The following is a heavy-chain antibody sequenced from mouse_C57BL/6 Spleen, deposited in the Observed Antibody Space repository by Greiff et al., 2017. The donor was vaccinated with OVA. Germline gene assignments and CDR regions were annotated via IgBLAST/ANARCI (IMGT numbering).Heavy chain of an antibody. CDR2: INPSNGGT. CDR1: GYTFTSYW. D-gene: IGHD3-1*01. J-gene: IGHJ4*01. Sequence: QVQLKESGTELVKPGASVKLSCKASGYTFTSYWMHWVKQRPGQGLEWIGNINPSNGGTNYNEKFKSKATLPVDKSSSTAYMQLSSLTSEDSAVYDCARRGLFRGYAMDYWGQGTSVTVSS. CDR3: ARRGLFRGYAMDY. V-gene: IGHV1-53*01.